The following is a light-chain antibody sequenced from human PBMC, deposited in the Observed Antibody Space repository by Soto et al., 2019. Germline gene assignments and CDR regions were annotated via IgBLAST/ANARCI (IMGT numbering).Light chain of an antibody. J-gene: IGKJ1*01. CDR1: QSVSNN. CDR2: GAS. Sequence: EIVMTQSPATLSVSPGERVTISCRASQSVSNNLAWFQQKPGQAPRLLIYGASTRATGIPARFSGSGSGTELTLTISSLQPEDFAVYYCQQCNNWPLTFGQGTKVEI. CDR3: QQCNNWPLT. V-gene: IGKV3-15*01.